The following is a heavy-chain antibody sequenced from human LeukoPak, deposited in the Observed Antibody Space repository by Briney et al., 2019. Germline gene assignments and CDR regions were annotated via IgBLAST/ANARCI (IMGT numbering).Heavy chain of an antibody. CDR3: ARNQAVASNRGAMDI. Sequence: WWGWFRQPPGKGLEWIGYIYYSGSAYYNTSLNSRITMSVDTSKNQFSLKLSSVTAVDTAVYYCARNQAVASNRGAMDIWGQGTMVIVSS. CDR2: IYYSGSA. V-gene: IGHV4-28*01. D-gene: IGHD6-19*01. J-gene: IGHJ3*02. CDR1: W.